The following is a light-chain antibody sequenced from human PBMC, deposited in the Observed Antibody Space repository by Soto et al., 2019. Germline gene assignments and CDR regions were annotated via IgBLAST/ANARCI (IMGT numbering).Light chain of an antibody. J-gene: IGLJ1*01. Sequence: QSVLTQPASVSGSPGQSITISCTGTSSDVGGYNYVSWYQQHPGKAPKLMIYEVSNRPSGVSNRFSGSKSGNTASLTTSGLQAEDEADYYCSSYKSSSTYVFGTGTKVTVL. CDR2: EVS. V-gene: IGLV2-14*01. CDR3: SSYKSSSTYV. CDR1: SSDVGGYNY.